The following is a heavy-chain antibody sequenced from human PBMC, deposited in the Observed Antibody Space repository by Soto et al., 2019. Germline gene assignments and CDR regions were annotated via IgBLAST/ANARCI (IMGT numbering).Heavy chain of an antibody. CDR3: AKGDPGTTGQLYYFDY. D-gene: IGHD1-7*01. CDR2: ISGSGGST. CDR1: GFTFSSYA. J-gene: IGHJ4*02. Sequence: PGGSLRLSCAASGFTFSSYAMSWVRQAPGKGLEWVSAISGSGGSTYYADSVKGRFTISRDNSKNTLYLQTNSLRAEDTAVYYCAKGDPGTTGQLYYFDYWGQGTLVTVSS. V-gene: IGHV3-23*01.